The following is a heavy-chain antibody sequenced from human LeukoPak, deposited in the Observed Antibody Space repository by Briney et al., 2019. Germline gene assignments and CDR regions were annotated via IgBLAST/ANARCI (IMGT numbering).Heavy chain of an antibody. CDR1: GFTFSRSW. V-gene: IGHV3-7*01. CDR2: INPDGSET. Sequence: GGSLRLSCAASGFTFSRSWMSWVRQAPGKGLDWVANINPDGSETNYMDSVKGRFTIARDNATNSSYLQMNSLSAEDTSLYYCVRGGGSGYHFDSWGQGALVTVSS. CDR3: VRGGGSGYHFDS. J-gene: IGHJ4*02. D-gene: IGHD5-12*01.